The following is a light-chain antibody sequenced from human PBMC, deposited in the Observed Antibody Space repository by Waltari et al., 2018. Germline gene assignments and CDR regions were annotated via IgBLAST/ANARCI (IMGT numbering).Light chain of an antibody. CDR3: QQYNSWGT. V-gene: IGKV1-5*01. Sequence: DIQMTQSPSTLSASVGDRATITCRASQSISSWLAWFQQKPGKAPKLLIYDASSLQSGVPSRFSGSGSGTDFTLTISSLQPDDFATYYCQQYNSWGTFGQGTKVEIK. CDR1: QSISSW. J-gene: IGKJ1*01. CDR2: DAS.